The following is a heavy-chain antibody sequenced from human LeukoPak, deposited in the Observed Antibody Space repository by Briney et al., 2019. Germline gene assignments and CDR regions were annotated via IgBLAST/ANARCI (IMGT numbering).Heavy chain of an antibody. V-gene: IGHV3-23*01. J-gene: IGHJ4*02. D-gene: IGHD1-26*01. CDR2: ISGSDAGT. CDR1: GFTFSIYA. Sequence: PGGSLRLSCTASGFTFSIYAMGWVRQAPGKRLEWVSAISGSDAGTYYADSVKGRFTISRDNSRNTLYLQMNSLRAEDTAVYYCAKDPSPSGSYLGWNDYWGQGTLVTVSS. CDR3: AKDPSPSGSYLGWNDY.